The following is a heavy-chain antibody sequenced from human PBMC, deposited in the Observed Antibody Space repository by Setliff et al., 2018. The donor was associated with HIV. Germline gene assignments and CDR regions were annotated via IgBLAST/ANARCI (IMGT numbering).Heavy chain of an antibody. D-gene: IGHD3-10*01. V-gene: IGHV3-21*05. CDR3: ARGRDGSGRYELDL. CDR1: GFTFSTYR. Sequence: GGSLRLSCAAPGFTFSTYRMNWVRQAPGKGLEWVSYITGSSSYTNYADSVKGRFTISRDNAKNSLYLQMNSLRAEDTAVYYCARGRDGSGRYELDLWGQGTMVTVSS. CDR2: ITGSSSYT. J-gene: IGHJ5*02.